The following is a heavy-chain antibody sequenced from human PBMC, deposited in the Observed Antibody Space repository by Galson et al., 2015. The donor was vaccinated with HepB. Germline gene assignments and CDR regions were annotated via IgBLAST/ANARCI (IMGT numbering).Heavy chain of an antibody. V-gene: IGHV3-74*01. CDR2: INSDGSSR. CDR1: GITFSGYW. CDR3: ARHSGTYLDY. J-gene: IGHJ4*02. Sequence: SLRLSCAASGITFSGYWMHWVRQAPGKGLVWVARINSDGSSRYYADSVRGRFTISRDNARNTLLLQMDSPRAEDTALFYCARHSGTYLDYWGQGTLVTVSS. D-gene: IGHD1-26*01.